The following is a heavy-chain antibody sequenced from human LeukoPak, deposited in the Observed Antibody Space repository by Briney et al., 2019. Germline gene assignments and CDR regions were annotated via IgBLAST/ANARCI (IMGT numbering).Heavy chain of an antibody. CDR1: GYSFTSYW. CDR2: IYPGDSDT. D-gene: IGHD2-8*01. J-gene: IGHJ4*02. V-gene: IGHV5-51*01. CDR3: ARGGGRRLTLFDY. Sequence: GESLQISCQGSGYSFTSYWIGWVRQLPGKGLEWMGIIYPGDSDTRYSPSFQGQVTISADKSISTAYLQWSSLKASDTAMYYCARGGGRRLTLFDYWGQGTLVTVSS.